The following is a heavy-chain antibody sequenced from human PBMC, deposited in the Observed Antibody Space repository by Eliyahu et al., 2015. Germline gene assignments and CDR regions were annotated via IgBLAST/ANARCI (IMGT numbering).Heavy chain of an antibody. J-gene: IGHJ4*02. V-gene: IGHV4-38-2*02. CDR3: ARDTGAINLYYFDY. CDR2: IHHSGNT. D-gene: IGHD3-10*01. CDR1: GYSIRNGYY. Sequence: QVQLQESGPGPVKPSETLSLTCSVSGYSIRNGYYWGWIRQPPGKGLEWIGSIHHSGNTVYNPSLKSRVTIAVDTSKNQLSLKLSSVTAADTAVYYCARDTGAINLYYFDYWGQGTLVTVSS.